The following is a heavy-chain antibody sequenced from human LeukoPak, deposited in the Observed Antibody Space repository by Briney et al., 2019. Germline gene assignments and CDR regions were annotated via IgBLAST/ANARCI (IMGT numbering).Heavy chain of an antibody. CDR2: ISGIGGSA. CDR3: AKSSKAVMYYFDY. Sequence: GGSLRLSCAASGLTFSSYAMTWVRQAPGKGLEWVSAISGIGGSAFYADFVKGRFTISRDNSKNTLYLQMNSLRAEDTAAYYCAKSSKAVMYYFDYWGQGTLVTVSS. D-gene: IGHD3-16*01. CDR1: GLTFSSYA. J-gene: IGHJ4*02. V-gene: IGHV3-23*01.